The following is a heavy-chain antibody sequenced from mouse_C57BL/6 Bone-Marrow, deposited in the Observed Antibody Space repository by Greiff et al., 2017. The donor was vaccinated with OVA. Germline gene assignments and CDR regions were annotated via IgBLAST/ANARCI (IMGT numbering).Heavy chain of an antibody. Sequence: QVQLQQSGAELVKPGASVKLSCTASGYTFTSYWMHWVQQSPGQGLEWIGMIHPNSGSTNYNEKFKSKATLTVDKSSSTAYMQLSSLTSEDSAVYYCASLWLGYFDYWGQGTTLTVSS. D-gene: IGHD2-2*01. CDR2: IHPNSGST. CDR1: GYTFTSYW. CDR3: ASLWLGYFDY. V-gene: IGHV1-64*01. J-gene: IGHJ2*01.